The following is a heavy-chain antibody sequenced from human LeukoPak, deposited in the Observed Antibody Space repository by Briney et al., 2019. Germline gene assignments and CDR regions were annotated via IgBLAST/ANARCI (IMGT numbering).Heavy chain of an antibody. Sequence: GESLKISCKGSGYSFTNNWVGWVRQMPGEGLEWMGITYPGDSNTRYSPSFQGQVTISADKSISSAYLQWSSLKASDTAMYYCAGARHGDYRWDYWGQGTLVTVSS. CDR3: AGARHGDYRWDY. CDR1: GYSFTNNW. V-gene: IGHV5-51*01. CDR2: TYPGDSNT. J-gene: IGHJ4*02. D-gene: IGHD4-17*01.